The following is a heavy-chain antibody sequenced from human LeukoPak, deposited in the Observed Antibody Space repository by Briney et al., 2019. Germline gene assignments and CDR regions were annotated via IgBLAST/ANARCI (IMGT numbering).Heavy chain of an antibody. Sequence: GGSLRLSCVVSGLTVSSNYMSWVRQAPGKGLEWVSVIYSGGTSNYADSVKGRFLVYRDNSKNTLYLQMNSLRAEDTAVYYCASKLTTGYWGQGTLVTVSS. CDR3: ASKLTTGY. V-gene: IGHV3-66*01. CDR1: GLTVSSNY. CDR2: IYSGGTS. J-gene: IGHJ4*02. D-gene: IGHD4-17*01.